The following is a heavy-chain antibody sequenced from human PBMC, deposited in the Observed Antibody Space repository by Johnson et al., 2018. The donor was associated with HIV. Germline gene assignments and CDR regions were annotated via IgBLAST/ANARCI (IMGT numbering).Heavy chain of an antibody. J-gene: IGHJ3*02. CDR2: ISYDGSNK. V-gene: IGHV3-30*04. D-gene: IGHD3-10*01. Sequence: VQLVESGGGVVQPGRSLRLSCAASGITFSSYAMHWVRQAPGKGLEWVAVISYDGSNKYYADSVKGRFTISRDNSKNTLYLQMNSLRAEDTAVYYCARGLRHYYYGSGSYPGVDAFDIWGQGTMVTVSS. CDR1: GITFSSYA. CDR3: ARGLRHYYYGSGSYPGVDAFDI.